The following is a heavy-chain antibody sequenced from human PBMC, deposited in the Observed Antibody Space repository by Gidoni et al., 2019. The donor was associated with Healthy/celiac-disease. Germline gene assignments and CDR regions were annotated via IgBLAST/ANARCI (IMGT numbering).Heavy chain of an antibody. CDR2: TYYRSKWYN. CDR3: ARDPVPGDVGSEGFDY. D-gene: IGHD7-27*01. J-gene: IGHJ4*02. Sequence: QVQLQQSGPGLVKPSQTLSLTCSISGDSVSSHSAAWNWIRQSPSRGLEWLGRTYYRSKWYNDYAVSVKSLITINPDTSKNQFSLQLNSVTPEDTAVYYCARDPVPGDVGSEGFDYWGQGTLVTVSS. CDR1: GDSVSSHSAA. V-gene: IGHV6-1*01.